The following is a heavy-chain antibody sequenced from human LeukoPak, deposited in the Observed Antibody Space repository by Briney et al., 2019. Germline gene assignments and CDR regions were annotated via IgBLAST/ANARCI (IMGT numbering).Heavy chain of an antibody. J-gene: IGHJ3*02. Sequence: GGSLRLSCAASGFTFSNFWMTWVRQAPGKGREWVANIKQDGSEKYYVDSVKGRFSISRDNAKNSLFLQMNSLRAEDTAVYYCARDRRWFGEFGAFDIWGHGTMVTVSS. CDR1: GFTFSNFW. V-gene: IGHV3-7*01. D-gene: IGHD3-10*01. CDR3: ARDRRWFGEFGAFDI. CDR2: IKQDGSEK.